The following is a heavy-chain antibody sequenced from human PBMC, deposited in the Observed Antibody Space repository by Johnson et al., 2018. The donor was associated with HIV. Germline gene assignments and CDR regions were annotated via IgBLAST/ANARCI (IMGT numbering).Heavy chain of an antibody. V-gene: IGHV3-9*01. CDR3: AAYYDFWSGSYTSGFDI. D-gene: IGHD3-3*01. CDR1: GFKFDDYA. Sequence: VQLVESGGGLAEPGRSLRLSCEASGFKFDDYAMHWVRQFPGKGLEWVSGISWNSGSIDYADSVKGRFTISRDNSKNTVFLQMNSLRPEDTAMYYCAAYYDFWSGSYTSGFDIWGQGTMVTVSS. J-gene: IGHJ3*02. CDR2: ISWNSGSI.